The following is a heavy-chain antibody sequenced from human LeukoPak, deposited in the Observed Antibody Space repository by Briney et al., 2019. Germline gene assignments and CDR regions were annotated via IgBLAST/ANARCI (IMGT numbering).Heavy chain of an antibody. CDR2: VNQGGTQK. Sequence: GGSLRLSCAASGFTFSTQWMSWVRQAPGKGLEWVAIVNQGGTQKYYVDSVKGRFTISRDNAENSLYLQMNSLRAEDTAVYYCAREHYFYYLDAWGKGTTVTVSS. CDR3: AREHYFYYLDA. J-gene: IGHJ6*03. V-gene: IGHV3-7*01. CDR1: GFTFSTQW.